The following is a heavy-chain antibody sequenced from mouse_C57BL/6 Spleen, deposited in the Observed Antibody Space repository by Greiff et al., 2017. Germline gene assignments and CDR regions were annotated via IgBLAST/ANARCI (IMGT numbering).Heavy chain of an antibody. CDR2: INPSTGGT. V-gene: IGHV1-42*01. D-gene: IGHD2-12*01. CDR1: GYSFTGYY. CDR3: ARTYDGFAY. J-gene: IGHJ3*01. Sequence: DVKLQESGPELVKPGASVKISCKASGYSFTGYYMNWVKQSPEKSLEWIGEINPSTGGTTYNQKFKAKATLTVDKSSSTAYMQLKSLTSEDSAVYYCARTYDGFAYWGQGTLVTVSA.